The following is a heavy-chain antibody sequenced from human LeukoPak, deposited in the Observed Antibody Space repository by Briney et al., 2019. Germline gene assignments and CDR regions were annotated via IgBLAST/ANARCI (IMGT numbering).Heavy chain of an antibody. J-gene: IGHJ3*02. D-gene: IGHD3-16*01. CDR3: ATMIDGI. CDR2: IYYTGST. Sequence: SGTLSLTCTVSGGSISSYYWSWIRDPPGKGLEWIGYIYYTGSTNYNPSLKSRVTISVDTSKNQFSLKVSSVTAADTAVYYCATMIDGIWGQGTMVTVSS. CDR1: GGSISSYY. V-gene: IGHV4-59*01.